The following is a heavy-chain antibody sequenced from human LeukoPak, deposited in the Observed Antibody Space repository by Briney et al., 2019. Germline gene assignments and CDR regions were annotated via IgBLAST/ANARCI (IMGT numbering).Heavy chain of an antibody. CDR1: GGSISSSGYY. CDR3: ARHEYSGSYFGLSWFDP. D-gene: IGHD1-26*01. V-gene: IGHV4-39*01. Sequence: PSETLSLTCTVSGGSISSSGYYWGWIRQPPGKGLEWIASIYYSGSTYYNPSLKSRVTISVDTSKNQLSLKLSSLTAADTAVYYCARHEYSGSYFGLSWFDPWGQGTLVTVSS. J-gene: IGHJ5*02. CDR2: IYYSGST.